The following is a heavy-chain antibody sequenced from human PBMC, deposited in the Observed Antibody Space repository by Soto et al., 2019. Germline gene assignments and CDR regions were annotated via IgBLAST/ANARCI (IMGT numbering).Heavy chain of an antibody. CDR1: GYTFTSYY. CDR2: INPSGGST. CDR3: ASSYSNYALIDYYYYGMDV. D-gene: IGHD4-4*01. Sequence: ASVKVSCTASGYTFTSYYMHWVRQAPGQGLEWMGIINPSGGSTRYAQKFQGRVTITRDTSASTAYMELSSLRSEDTAVYYCASSYSNYALIDYYYYGMDVWGQGTTVTVSS. V-gene: IGHV1-46*01. J-gene: IGHJ6*02.